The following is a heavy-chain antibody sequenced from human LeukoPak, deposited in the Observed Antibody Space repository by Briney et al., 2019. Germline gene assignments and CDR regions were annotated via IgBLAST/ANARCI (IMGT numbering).Heavy chain of an antibody. D-gene: IGHD4-17*01. Sequence: GASVKVSCKASGYTFTGYYMHWVRQAPGQGLEWMGWINPNSGGTNNAQKFQGWVTMTRNTSISTAYMELSRLRSDDTAVYYCACNTVTNYYYYYGMDVWGQGTTVTVSS. CDR1: GYTFTGYY. J-gene: IGHJ6*02. CDR3: ACNTVTNYYYYYGMDV. CDR2: INPNSGGT. V-gene: IGHV1-2*04.